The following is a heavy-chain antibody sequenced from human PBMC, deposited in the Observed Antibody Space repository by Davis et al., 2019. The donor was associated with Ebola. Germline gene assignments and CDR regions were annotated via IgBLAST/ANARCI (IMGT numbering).Heavy chain of an antibody. V-gene: IGHV3-23*01. CDR2: ISGAGGST. CDR1: GFTFSSYA. J-gene: IGHJ6*02. D-gene: IGHD6-19*01. Sequence: GESLKISCAASGFTFSSYAMSWVRQAPGKGLEWVSTISGAGGSTYDADSVKGRFTISRDNSKNTLYLQMNSLRAEDTAVYYCAKEGYSSGWYSYYYYYGMDVWGQGTTVTVSS. CDR3: AKEGYSSGWYSYYYYYGMDV.